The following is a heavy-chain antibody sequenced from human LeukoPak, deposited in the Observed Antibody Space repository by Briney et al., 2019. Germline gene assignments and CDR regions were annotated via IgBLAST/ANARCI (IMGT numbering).Heavy chain of an antibody. CDR2: IIPIFGTA. Sequence: GASVKVSCKASGGTFSSYAISWVRQAPGQGLEWMGRIIPIFGTANYAQKFQGRVTITTDESTSTAYMELSSLRSDDTAVYYCARAPPWIQLWLVDDIDYWGQGTLVTVSS. CDR1: GGTFSSYA. J-gene: IGHJ4*02. CDR3: ARAPPWIQLWLVDDIDY. V-gene: IGHV1-69*05. D-gene: IGHD5-18*01.